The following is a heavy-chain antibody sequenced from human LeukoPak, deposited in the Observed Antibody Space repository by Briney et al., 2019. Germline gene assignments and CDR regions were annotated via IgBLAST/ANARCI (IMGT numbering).Heavy chain of an antibody. D-gene: IGHD3-16*01. Sequence: VGSLRLSCAASGFTFSSYWMSWVRQAPGKGLEWVANIKQDGSEKYYVDSAKGRFTISRDNAKNSLYLQMNSLRAEDTAVYYCTRGLTPLDVTFPFDYWGQGTLVTVSS. CDR1: GFTFSSYW. V-gene: IGHV3-7*01. CDR2: IKQDGSEK. J-gene: IGHJ4*02. CDR3: TRGLTPLDVTFPFDY.